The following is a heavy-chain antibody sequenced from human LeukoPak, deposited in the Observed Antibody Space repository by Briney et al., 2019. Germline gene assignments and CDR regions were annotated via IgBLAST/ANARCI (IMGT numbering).Heavy chain of an antibody. V-gene: IGHV1-46*01. CDR3: ARDINGYDPDY. J-gene: IGHJ4*02. CDR2: INPSGDST. Sequence: ASVKVSCKASGYTFTSYDMHWVRQAPGQGLEWMGIINPSGDSTSYAQKFQGRVTMTRDTSTSTVYMELSSLRSEDTAVYYCARDINGYDPDYWGQGTLVTVSS. D-gene: IGHD5-12*01. CDR1: GYTFTSYD.